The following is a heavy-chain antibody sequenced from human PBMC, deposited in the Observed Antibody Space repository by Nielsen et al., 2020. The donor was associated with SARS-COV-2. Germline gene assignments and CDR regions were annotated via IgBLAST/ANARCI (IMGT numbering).Heavy chain of an antibody. CDR3: ARGGYYGSGSYYKYYYYGMDV. J-gene: IGHJ6*02. Sequence: GGSLRLSCAASGFAFNSYDMHWVRQATGKGLEWVSAIGTAGDTYYPGSVKGRFTISRENAKNSLYLQMNSLSAGDTAVYYCARGGYYGSGSYYKYYYYGMDVWGQGTTVTVSS. CDR2: IGTAGDT. CDR1: GFAFNSYD. V-gene: IGHV3-13*04. D-gene: IGHD3-10*01.